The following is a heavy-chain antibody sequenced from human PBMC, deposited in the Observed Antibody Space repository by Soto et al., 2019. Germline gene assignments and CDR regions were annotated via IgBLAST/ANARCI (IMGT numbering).Heavy chain of an antibody. D-gene: IGHD6-19*01. Sequence: SQTLSLTCVISGDSVSSNSAAWNWIRQSPSGGLEWLGRTYYRSKWYNDYAVSVKSRITINPDTSKNQFSLQLNSVTPEDTAVYYCARSRIAVAARGPNWFDPWGQGTLVTVSS. V-gene: IGHV6-1*01. CDR2: TYYRSKWYN. J-gene: IGHJ5*02. CDR1: GDSVSSNSAA. CDR3: ARSRIAVAARGPNWFDP.